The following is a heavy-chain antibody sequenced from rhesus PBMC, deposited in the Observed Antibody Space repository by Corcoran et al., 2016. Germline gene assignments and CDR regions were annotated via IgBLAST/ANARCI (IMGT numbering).Heavy chain of an antibody. Sequence: QVQLQESGPGLMKPSETLSLTCAVSGAPISSSWWSWSRQSPGRGLEWIGRINSNSSYPDYHPSLVGRVTLSNDASKSRFSLELNSLTAADTALYWCVKHPTATTTFDYWGQGIQVTVSS. CDR3: VKHPTATTTFDY. J-gene: IGHJ4*01. CDR2: INSNSSYP. V-gene: IGHV4-80*01. D-gene: IGHD3S6*01. CDR1: GAPISSSW.